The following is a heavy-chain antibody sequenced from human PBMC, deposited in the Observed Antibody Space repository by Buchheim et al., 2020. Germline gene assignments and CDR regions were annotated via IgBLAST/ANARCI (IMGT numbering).Heavy chain of an antibody. D-gene: IGHD5-18*01. V-gene: IGHV4-34*01. CDR1: GGSFSGYY. CDR2: INHSGST. CDR3: ARGDTAMATPYDY. J-gene: IGHJ4*02. Sequence: QVQLQQWGAGLLKPSETLSLTCAVYGGSFSGYYWSWIRQPPGKGLEWIGEINHSGSTNYNPSLKSRVTIPVDTSKNQFSLTLSSVTAADTAVYYCARGDTAMATPYDYWGQGTL.